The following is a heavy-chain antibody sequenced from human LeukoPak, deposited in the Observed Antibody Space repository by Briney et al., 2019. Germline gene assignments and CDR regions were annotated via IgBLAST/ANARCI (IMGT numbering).Heavy chain of an antibody. J-gene: IGHJ4*02. D-gene: IGHD6-25*01. CDR1: GYTFTSYD. V-gene: IGHV1-8*01. Sequence: GASVKVSCKASGYTFTSYDINWVRQATGQGLEWMGWMNPNSGNTGYTQKFQGRVTMTRNTSISTAYMELSSLRFEDTAVYYWARGRGGSSGYRRLDYWGQGTLVTVSS. CDR2: MNPNSGNT. CDR3: ARGRGGSSGYRRLDY.